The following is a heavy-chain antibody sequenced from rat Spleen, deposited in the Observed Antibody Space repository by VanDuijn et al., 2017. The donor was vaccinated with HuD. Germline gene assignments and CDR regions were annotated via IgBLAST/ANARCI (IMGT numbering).Heavy chain of an antibody. CDR1: GYSITSSYR. CDR3: ARHGYNSYFDY. D-gene: IGHD1-9*01. J-gene: IGHJ2*01. Sequence: EVQLQESGPGLVKPSQSLSLTCSVTGYSITSSYRWNWIRKFPGNKLEWMGYINSAGSTNYNPSLKSRIPITRDTSKNQFFLQVNSVTSEDTATYYCARHGYNSYFDYWGQGVMVTVSS. V-gene: IGHV3-3*01. CDR2: INSAGST.